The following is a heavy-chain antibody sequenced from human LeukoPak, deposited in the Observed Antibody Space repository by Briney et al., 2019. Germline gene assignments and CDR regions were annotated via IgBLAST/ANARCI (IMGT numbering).Heavy chain of an antibody. D-gene: IGHD3-22*01. J-gene: IGHJ4*02. V-gene: IGHV4-59*12. CDR2: IYYSGST. Sequence: SETLSLTCTVSGGSISSYYWSWIRQPPGKGLEWIGYIYYSGSTNYNPSLKSRVTISVDTSKNQFSLKLSSVTAADTAVYYCARDHDSSGYYFDYWGQGTLVTVFS. CDR1: GGSISSYY. CDR3: ARDHDSSGYYFDY.